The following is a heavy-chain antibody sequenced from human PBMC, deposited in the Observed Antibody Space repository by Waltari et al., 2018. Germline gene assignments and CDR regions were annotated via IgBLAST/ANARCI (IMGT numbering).Heavy chain of an antibody. CDR2: IYYSGST. CDR1: GCSISSRSYY. CDR3: ARSGLSSIAARWAYDY. Sequence: QLQLQESGPGLVKPSETLSLTCTVSGCSISSRSYYWGWIRQPPGKGLEWIGSIYYSGSTYYNPSLKSRVTISVDTSKNQFSLKLSSVTAADTAVYYCARSGLSSIAARWAYDYWGQGTLVTVSS. D-gene: IGHD6-6*01. J-gene: IGHJ4*02. V-gene: IGHV4-39*07.